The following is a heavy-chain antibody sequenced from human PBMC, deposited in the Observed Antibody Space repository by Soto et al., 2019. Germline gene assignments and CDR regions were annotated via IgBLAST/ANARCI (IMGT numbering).Heavy chain of an antibody. V-gene: IGHV1-8*01. J-gene: IGHJ6*03. CDR2: MNPNSGNT. CDR3: ARGREFSHYDFWSGYLYPMDV. D-gene: IGHD3-3*01. Sequence: GASVKVSCKASGYTFTSYDINWVRQATGQGLERNGWMNPNSGNTGYAQKFQGRVTMTRNTSISTAYMELSSLRSEDTAVYYCARGREFSHYDFWSGYLYPMDVWGKGTTVTVSS. CDR1: GYTFTSYD.